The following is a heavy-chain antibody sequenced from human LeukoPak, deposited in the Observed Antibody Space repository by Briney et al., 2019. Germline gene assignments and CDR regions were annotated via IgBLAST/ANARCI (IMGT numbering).Heavy chain of an antibody. Sequence: GGSLRLSCAASGFTFSSYEMNWVRQAPGKGLEWVSHISSSGSTIYYADSVKGRFTTSRDNAKNSLYLQMNSLRAEDTAVYYCARVKQQLVAPDYWGQGTLVTVSS. V-gene: IGHV3-48*03. J-gene: IGHJ4*02. CDR2: ISSSGSTI. CDR1: GFTFSSYE. CDR3: ARVKQQLVAPDY. D-gene: IGHD6-13*01.